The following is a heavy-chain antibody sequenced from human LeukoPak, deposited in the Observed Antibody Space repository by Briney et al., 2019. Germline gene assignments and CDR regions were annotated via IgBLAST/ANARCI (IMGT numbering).Heavy chain of an antibody. Sequence: ASVKVSCKASGYTFTSYGISWVRQAPGQGLEWMGWISAYNGNTNYAQKLQGRVTMTTDTSTSTAYMELSSLRSEETAVYYCARGNKRIGMVRGVSYYNYYYMDVWGKGTTVTVSS. V-gene: IGHV1-18*01. D-gene: IGHD3-10*01. CDR2: ISAYNGNT. J-gene: IGHJ6*03. CDR3: ARGNKRIGMVRGVSYYNYYYMDV. CDR1: GYTFTSYG.